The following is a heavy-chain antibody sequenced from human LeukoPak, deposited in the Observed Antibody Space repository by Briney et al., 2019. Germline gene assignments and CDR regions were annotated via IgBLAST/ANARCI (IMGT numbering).Heavy chain of an antibody. CDR3: AREGGGNYGSHPGAFDI. Sequence: ASVKVSCKASGGTFSSYAISWVRQAPGQGLEWMGIINPSGGSTSYAQKFQGRVTMTRDMSTSTVYMELSSLRSEDTAVYYCAREGGGNYGSHPGAFDIWGQGTMVTVSS. V-gene: IGHV1-46*01. CDR1: GGTFSSYA. D-gene: IGHD3-10*01. CDR2: INPSGGST. J-gene: IGHJ3*02.